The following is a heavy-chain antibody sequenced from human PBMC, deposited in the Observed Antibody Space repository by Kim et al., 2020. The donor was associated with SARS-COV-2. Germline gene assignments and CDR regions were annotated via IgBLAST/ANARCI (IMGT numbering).Heavy chain of an antibody. D-gene: IGHD1-26*01. V-gene: IGHV3-21*01. CDR1: GFTFSSYS. Sequence: GGSLRLSCAASGFTFSSYSMNWVRQAPGKGLEWVSSISSSSSYIYYADSVKGRFTISRDNAKNSLYLQMNSLRAEDTAVYYCARDKRELLPTGRRAGAFDIWGQGTMVTVSS. J-gene: IGHJ3*02. CDR3: ARDKRELLPTGRRAGAFDI. CDR2: ISSSSSYI.